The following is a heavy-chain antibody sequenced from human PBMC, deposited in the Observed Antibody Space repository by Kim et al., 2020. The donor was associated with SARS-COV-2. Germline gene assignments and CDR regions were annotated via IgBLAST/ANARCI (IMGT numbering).Heavy chain of an antibody. D-gene: IGHD3-10*01. CDR2: ISNSSSYT. V-gene: IGHV3-11*06. CDR1: GFTFSDYY. CDR3: ARDRGYGSGRYYIAWYFDI. Sequence: GGSLRLSCAASGFTFSDYYMRWIRQAPGKGLEWVSYISNSSSYTNYADSVKGRFTISRDNAKNSLYLQMNSLRAEDTAVYYCARDRGYGSGRYYIAWYFDIWGRETLVTVSP. J-gene: IGHJ2*01.